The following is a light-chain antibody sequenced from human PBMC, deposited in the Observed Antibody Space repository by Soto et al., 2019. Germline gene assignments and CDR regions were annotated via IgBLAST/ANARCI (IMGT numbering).Light chain of an antibody. CDR2: DAS. V-gene: IGKV3-11*01. Sequence: EIVLTQSPATLSLSPGERATLSCRASQSVSSYLAWYQQKPGQAPRLLIYDASNRATGIPARFSGSGSGTDFIPTISRLEPEDFAVYYCQQSGSSSTFGLGTRLEIK. J-gene: IGKJ5*01. CDR1: QSVSSY. CDR3: QQSGSSST.